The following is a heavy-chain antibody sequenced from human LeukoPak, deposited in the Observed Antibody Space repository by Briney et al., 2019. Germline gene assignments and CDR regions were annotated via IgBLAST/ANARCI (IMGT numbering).Heavy chain of an antibody. CDR1: GFPFSSYA. V-gene: IGHV3-23*01. J-gene: IGHJ4*02. D-gene: IGHD3-10*01. Sequence: GGSLRLSCAASGFPFSSYAMSWVRQAPGKGPEWASGISGSGGSTYYADSVRGRFIISRDKSKKTVYLQMNSLRAGDTAVYYCAKEERHGSGNCFDFWGQGTLVTVSS. CDR2: ISGSGGST. CDR3: AKEERHGSGNCFDF.